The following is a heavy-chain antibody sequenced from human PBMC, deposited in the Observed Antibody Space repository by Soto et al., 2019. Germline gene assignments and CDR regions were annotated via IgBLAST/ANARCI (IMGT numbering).Heavy chain of an antibody. D-gene: IGHD6-19*01. CDR2: IKSRADGGTT. V-gene: IGHV3-15*01. J-gene: IGHJ4*02. CDR1: GFTFIKAW. Sequence: EVQLVESGGGLVKPGGSLRLCCAASGFTFIKAWMTWVRQTPGKGLEWVGRIKSRADGGTTDYAASVKDRFIISRDDSNDTLYMHMNRLKTDDTAVYYCTTASQWLPPYSWGQGALVTVSS. CDR3: TTASQWLPPYS.